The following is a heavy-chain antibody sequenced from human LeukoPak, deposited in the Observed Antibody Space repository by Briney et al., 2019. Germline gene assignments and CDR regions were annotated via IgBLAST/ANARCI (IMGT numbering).Heavy chain of an antibody. D-gene: IGHD1-26*01. V-gene: IGHV4-39*07. CDR3: AREGIGGGPFDY. CDR1: GGSISSGGYY. J-gene: IGHJ4*02. CDR2: IYYSGST. Sequence: EPSETLSLTCTVSGGSISSGGYYWSWIRQHPGKGLEWIGSIYYSGSTCYNPSLKSRVTISVDTSKNQFSLKLSSVTAADTAVYYCAREGIGGGPFDYWGQGTLVTVSS.